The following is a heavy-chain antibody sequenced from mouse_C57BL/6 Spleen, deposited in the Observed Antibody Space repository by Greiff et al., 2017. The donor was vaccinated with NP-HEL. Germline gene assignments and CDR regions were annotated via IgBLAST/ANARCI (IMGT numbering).Heavy chain of an antibody. CDR3: ARGITTVVVLRYAMDY. V-gene: IGHV5-17*01. CDR2: ISSGSSTI. D-gene: IGHD1-1*01. J-gene: IGHJ4*01. Sequence: EVKLMESGGGLVKPGGSLKLSCAASGFTFSDYGMHWVRQAPEKGLEWVAYISSGSSTIYYADTVKGRFTISRDNAKNTLFLQMTSLRSEDTAMYYCARGITTVVVLRYAMDYWGQGTSVTVSS. CDR1: GFTFSDYG.